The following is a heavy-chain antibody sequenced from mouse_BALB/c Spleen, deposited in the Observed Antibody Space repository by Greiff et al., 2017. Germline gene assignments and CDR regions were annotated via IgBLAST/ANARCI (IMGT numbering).Heavy chain of an antibody. J-gene: IGHJ3*01. CDR1: GFTFSSYG. CDR3: ARVGSPWFAY. V-gene: IGHV5-6-3*01. Sequence: EVQLQQSGGGLVQPGGSLKLSCAASGFTFSSYGMSWVRQTPDKRLELVATINSNGGSTYYPDSVKGRFTISRDNAKNTLYLQMSSLKSEDTAMYYCARVGSPWFAYWGQGTLVTVSA. D-gene: IGHD6-2*01. CDR2: INSNGGST.